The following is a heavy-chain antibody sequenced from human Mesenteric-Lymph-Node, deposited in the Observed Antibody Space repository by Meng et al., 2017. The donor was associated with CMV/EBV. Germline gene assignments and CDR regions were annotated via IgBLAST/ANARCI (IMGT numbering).Heavy chain of an antibody. V-gene: IGHV3-20*04. J-gene: IGHJ6*02. CDR1: GFTFDDYG. D-gene: IGHD6-19*01. Sequence: GGSLRLSCAASGFTFDDYGMSWVRQAPGKGLEWVSGINWNGGSTGYADSVKGRFTISRDNAKNSLYLQMNSLRAEDTALYYCARVGPYSSGWYSAPNPYYYYGMDVWGQGTTVTVSS. CDR2: INWNGGST. CDR3: ARVGPYSSGWYSAPNPYYYYGMDV.